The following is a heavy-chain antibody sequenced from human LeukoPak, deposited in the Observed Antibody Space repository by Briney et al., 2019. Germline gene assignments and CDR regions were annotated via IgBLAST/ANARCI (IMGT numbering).Heavy chain of an antibody. CDR3: AKEGRSLQTY. D-gene: IGHD5-24*01. CDR2: IKEDGTET. V-gene: IGHV3-7*03. CDR1: GFMLSSNW. Sequence: GGSLRLSCAASGFMLSSNWMSWVRLAPGKGLEWVANIKEDGTETYYVDSVKGRFTISRDNAKNSLYLQMNSLRVEDTAVYYCAKEGRSLQTYWGQGTLVTVSS. J-gene: IGHJ4*02.